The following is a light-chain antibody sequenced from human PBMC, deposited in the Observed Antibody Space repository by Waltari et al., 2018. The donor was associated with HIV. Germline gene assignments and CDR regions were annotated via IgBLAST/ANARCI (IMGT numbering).Light chain of an antibody. CDR2: MTF. CDR3: MQALQTPRT. CDR1: QSLLHVNGNNY. J-gene: IGKJ1*01. Sequence: EIVMTQSPLSLPVTPGEPASISRRSSQSLLHVNGNNYLDWYFQKPGQSPQVLIYMTFNRASGVPDRFSGSGSGTDFTLKISRLEAEDVGIYYCMQALQTPRTFGQGTKVEI. V-gene: IGKV2-28*01.